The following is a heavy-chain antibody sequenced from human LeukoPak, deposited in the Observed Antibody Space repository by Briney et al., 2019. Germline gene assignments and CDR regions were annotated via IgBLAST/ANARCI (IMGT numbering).Heavy chain of an antibody. CDR2: ISSSSSYI. V-gene: IGHV3-21*01. D-gene: IGHD5-12*01. CDR1: GFTFSSYE. Sequence: GGSLRLSCAASGFTFSSYEMNWVRQAPGKGLEWVSSISSSSSYIYYADSVKGRFTISRDNAKNSLYLQMNSLRAEDTAVYYCARAFSRGGYVTFDYWGQGTLVTVSS. J-gene: IGHJ4*02. CDR3: ARAFSRGGYVTFDY.